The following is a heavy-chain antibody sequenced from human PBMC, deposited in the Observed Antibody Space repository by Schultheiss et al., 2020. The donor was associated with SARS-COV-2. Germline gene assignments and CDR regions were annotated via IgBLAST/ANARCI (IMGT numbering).Heavy chain of an antibody. V-gene: IGHV4-4*02. Sequence: GSLRLSCAVSGGSISSSNWWSWVRQPPGKGLEWIGEIYHSGSTNYNPSLKSRVTISVDKSKNQFSLKLTSVTAADTAVYYCARCVVTTDGTRYYYYGMDVWGQGTTVTVSS. J-gene: IGHJ6*02. D-gene: IGHD1-1*01. CDR2: IYHSGST. CDR3: ARCVVTTDGTRYYYYGMDV. CDR1: GGSISSSNW.